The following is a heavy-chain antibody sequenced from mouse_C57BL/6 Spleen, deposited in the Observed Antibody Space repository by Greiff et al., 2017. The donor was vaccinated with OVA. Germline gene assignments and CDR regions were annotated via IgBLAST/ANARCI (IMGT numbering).Heavy chain of an antibody. CDR2: ILPGSGST. J-gene: IGHJ4*01. V-gene: IGHV1-9*01. Sequence: QVQLQQSGAELMKPGASVKLSCKATGYTFTGYWIEWVKQRPGHGLEWIGEILPGSGSTNYTAKFKGKATFTAATSSTTDYMQRRSLTNRNSAIYDWAKMGESNNAMDDWGQGTSGTVSS. CDR1: GYTFTGYW. CDR3: AKMGESNNAMDD. D-gene: IGHD2-3*01.